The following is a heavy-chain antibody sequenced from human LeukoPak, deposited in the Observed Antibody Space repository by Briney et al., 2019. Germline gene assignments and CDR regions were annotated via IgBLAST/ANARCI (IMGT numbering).Heavy chain of an antibody. CDR1: GGSISSYY. CDR2: IYYSGST. V-gene: IGHV4-59*01. D-gene: IGHD6-13*01. J-gene: IGHJ3*02. CDR3: AREWEGYSSSWYLGYAFDI. Sequence: SETLSLTCTVSGGSISSYYWSWIRQPPGKGLEWSGYIYYSGSTNYNPSLKSRVTISVDTSKNQFSLKLSSVTAADTAVYYCAREWEGYSSSWYLGYAFDIWGQGTMVTVSS.